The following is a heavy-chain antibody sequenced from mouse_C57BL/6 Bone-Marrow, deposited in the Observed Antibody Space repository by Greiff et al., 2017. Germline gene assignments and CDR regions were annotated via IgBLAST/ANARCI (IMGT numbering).Heavy chain of an antibody. D-gene: IGHD1-1*01. CDR3: SRQVTTVQATKYFDV. V-gene: IGHV5-9*01. J-gene: IGHJ1*03. CDR1: GFTFSSYT. CDR2: ISGGGGTT. Sequence: EVHLVQSGGGLVKPGGSLKLSCAASGFTFSSYTMSWVRQTHEKRLQWVAAISGGGGTTYYTHSVKGRSTFSRDNDKNILYLQMSSLRSEDTALYYCSRQVTTVQATKYFDVWGTGTSVTVSS.